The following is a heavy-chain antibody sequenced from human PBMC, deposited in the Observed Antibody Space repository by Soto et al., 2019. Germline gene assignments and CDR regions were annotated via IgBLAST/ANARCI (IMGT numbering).Heavy chain of an antibody. J-gene: IGHJ6*02. Sequence: SETLSLTCAVYGGSFSGYYWSWIRQPPGKGLEWIGEINHSGTTNYNPSLKSRVTISVDTSKNQFSLNLSSVTAADTAIYYCARDRIAAAGMWDYYYYGMDVWGQGTTVTVSS. CDR1: GGSFSGYY. CDR2: INHSGTT. D-gene: IGHD6-13*01. CDR3: ARDRIAAAGMWDYYYYGMDV. V-gene: IGHV4-34*01.